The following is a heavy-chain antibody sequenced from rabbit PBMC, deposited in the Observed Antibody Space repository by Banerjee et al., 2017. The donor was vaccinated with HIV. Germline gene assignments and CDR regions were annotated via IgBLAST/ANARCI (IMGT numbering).Heavy chain of an antibody. CDR1: GFTLSGYW. J-gene: IGHJ3*01. D-gene: IGHD4-1*01. V-gene: IGHV1S45*01. CDR3: ARDLAGVIGWNFGL. Sequence: QEQLEESGGDLVKPEGSLTLTCTASGFTLSGYWMSWVRQAPGKGLEWIGCIATGSGNTYYASWAKGRFTISKTSSTTVTLQMTSLTAADTATYFCARDLAGVIGWNFGLWGQGTLVTVS. CDR2: IATGSGNT.